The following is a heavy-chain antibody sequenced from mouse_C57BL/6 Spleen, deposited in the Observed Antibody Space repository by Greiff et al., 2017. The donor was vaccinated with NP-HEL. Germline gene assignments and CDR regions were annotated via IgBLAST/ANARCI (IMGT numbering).Heavy chain of an antibody. D-gene: IGHD1-1*01. Sequence: EVHLVESGGGLVKPGGSLKLSCAASGFTFSSYAMSWVRQTPEKRLEWVATISDGGSYTYYPDNVKGRFTISRDNAKNNLYLQMSHLKSEDTAMYYCARDRDYYGSGYFDVWGTGTTVTVSS. J-gene: IGHJ1*03. CDR3: ARDRDYYGSGYFDV. CDR2: ISDGGSYT. V-gene: IGHV5-4*01. CDR1: GFTFSSYA.